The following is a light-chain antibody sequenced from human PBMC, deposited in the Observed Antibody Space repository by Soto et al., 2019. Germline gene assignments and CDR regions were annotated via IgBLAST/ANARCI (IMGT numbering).Light chain of an antibody. V-gene: IGLV1-47*02. Sequence: QSVLTQPPSASGTPGQRVTISCSGSSSNIGSNYVYWYQQLPGTAPKLLIYSNNQRPSGVPDRFSGSKSGTSASLAISGLRSGDGADYYGAAWNNSLSGYVLGPGTRVTVL. CDR3: AAWNNSLSGYV. J-gene: IGLJ1*01. CDR2: SNN. CDR1: SSNIGSNY.